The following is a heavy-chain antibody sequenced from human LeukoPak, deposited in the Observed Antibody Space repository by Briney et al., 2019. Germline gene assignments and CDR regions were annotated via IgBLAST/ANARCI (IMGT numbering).Heavy chain of an antibody. J-gene: IGHJ4*02. CDR3: ARDPATVTSCFDC. D-gene: IGHD4-17*01. CDR2: IWYDGSKT. CDR1: GFMFSDYG. Sequence: GGSLRLSCAASGFMFSDYGMHWVRQAPGKGLEWVAVIWYDGSKTYYVDSVKGRFSISRDNSKNTLYLQMSSLKVEDTAIYYCARDPATVTSCFDCWGQGILVTVSS. V-gene: IGHV3-33*01.